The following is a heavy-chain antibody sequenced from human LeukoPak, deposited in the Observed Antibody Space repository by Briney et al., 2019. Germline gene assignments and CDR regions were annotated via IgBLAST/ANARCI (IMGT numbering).Heavy chain of an antibody. D-gene: IGHD2-15*01. CDR1: GFTFSSYA. V-gene: IGHV3-23*01. Sequence: GGSLRLSCAASGFTFSSYAMSWVRQAPGKGLEWVSAISGSGGSTYYADSVRGRFTISRDNSKNTLYLQMNSLRAEDTAVYYCAKDMDCRGGSCYDFDYWGQGTLVTVSS. CDR2: ISGSGGST. CDR3: AKDMDCRGGSCYDFDY. J-gene: IGHJ4*02.